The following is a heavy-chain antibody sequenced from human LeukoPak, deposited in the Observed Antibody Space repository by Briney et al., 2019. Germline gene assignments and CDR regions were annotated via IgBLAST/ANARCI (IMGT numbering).Heavy chain of an antibody. V-gene: IGHV3-23*01. J-gene: IGHJ4*02. CDR1: GFTFSNYA. CDR2: ISGSGGRT. D-gene: IGHD3-22*01. Sequence: GGSLRLSCAASGFTFSNYAMTWVRQAPGKGLEWVSAISGSGGRTHYADSVKGRFTISRDNSKNTLYLQMNSLRAEDTAVYYCAKDKGGTYYYDSSGYQYWGQGTLVTVSS. CDR3: AKDKGGTYYYDSSGYQY.